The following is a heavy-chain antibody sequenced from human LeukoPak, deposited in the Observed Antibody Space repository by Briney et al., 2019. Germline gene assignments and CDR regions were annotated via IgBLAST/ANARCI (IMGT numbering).Heavy chain of an antibody. V-gene: IGHV4-59*01. CDR3: ARELKQKEDAFDI. Sequence: SETLSLTCTVSGGSISSYYWSWIRQPPGKGLEWIGYIYYSGSTNYNPSLKSRVTISVDTSKNQFSLKLSSVTAADTAVYYCARELKQKEDAFDIWGQGTMVTVSS. J-gene: IGHJ3*02. CDR2: IYYSGST. D-gene: IGHD4/OR15-4a*01. CDR1: GGSISSYY.